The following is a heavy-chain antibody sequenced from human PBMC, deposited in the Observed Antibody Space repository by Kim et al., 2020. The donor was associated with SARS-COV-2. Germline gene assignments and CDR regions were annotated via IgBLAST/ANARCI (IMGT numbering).Heavy chain of an antibody. V-gene: IGHV3-7*03. CDR3: ARDIGLEGFPGGY. J-gene: IGHJ4*02. Sequence: GGSLRLSCAASGFTFSSYWMSWVRQAPGKGLEWVANIKQDGSEKYYVDSVKGRFTISRDNAKNSLYLQMNSLRAEDTAVYYCARDIGLEGFPGGYWGQGTLVTVSS. D-gene: IGHD3-3*01. CDR1: GFTFSSYW. CDR2: IKQDGSEK.